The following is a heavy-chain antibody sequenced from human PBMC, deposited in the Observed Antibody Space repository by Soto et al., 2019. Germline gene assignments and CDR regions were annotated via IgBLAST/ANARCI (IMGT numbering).Heavy chain of an antibody. V-gene: IGHV4-31*03. D-gene: IGHD6-6*01. CDR2: IYYSGRT. CDR1: GGSISSGGYY. Sequence: RSLTCTVSGGSISSGGYYWSWIRQHPGKGLEWIGYIYYSGRTYYNPSLHSRVSIAVDTTENQFSLKLTSVTAADTSVYYCARGSFSSSSSWFDPWGRGTLVTVSS. J-gene: IGHJ5*02. CDR3: ARGSFSSSSSWFDP.